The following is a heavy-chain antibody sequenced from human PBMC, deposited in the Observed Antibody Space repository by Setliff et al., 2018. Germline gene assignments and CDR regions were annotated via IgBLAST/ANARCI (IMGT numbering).Heavy chain of an antibody. J-gene: IGHJ5*02. D-gene: IGHD4-17*01. CDR1: GYTFTSYY. Sequence: ASVKVSCKASGYTFTSYYMHWVRQAPGQGLEWMGIINPSGGSTSYAQKFQGRVTMTRDTSTSTVYMELSSLRSEDTAIYYCARDSYGDNLPYNWFAPWGQGTLVTVSS. CDR2: INPSGGST. V-gene: IGHV1-46*01. CDR3: ARDSYGDNLPYNWFAP.